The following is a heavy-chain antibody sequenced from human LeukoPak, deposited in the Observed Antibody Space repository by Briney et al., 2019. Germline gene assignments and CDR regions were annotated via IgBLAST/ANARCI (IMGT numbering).Heavy chain of an antibody. D-gene: IGHD3-22*01. CDR1: GGSISSGGYY. Sequence: TLSLTCTVSGGSISSGGYYWSWIRQHPGKGLEWIGYIYYSGSTSYNPSLKSRVTISVDTSKNQFSLKLSSVTAAGTAVYYCARYSYYDSSGLGGAFDIGGQGTMVTLSS. CDR3: ARYSYYDSSGLGGAFDI. V-gene: IGHV4-31*03. CDR2: IYYSGST. J-gene: IGHJ3*02.